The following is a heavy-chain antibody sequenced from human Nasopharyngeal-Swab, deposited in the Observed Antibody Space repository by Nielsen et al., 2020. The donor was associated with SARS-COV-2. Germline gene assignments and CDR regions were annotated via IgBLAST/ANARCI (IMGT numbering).Heavy chain of an antibody. CDR3: ARGGPMYYYDSSGYYSEGEGY. D-gene: IGHD3-22*01. V-gene: IGHV1-69*05. J-gene: IGHJ4*02. CDR2: IIPIFGTA. Sequence: WVRQAPGRGLEGMGGIIPIFGTANYAQKFQGRVTMTRDTSTSTVYMELRSLRSEDTAVYYCARGGPMYYYDSSGYYSEGEGYWGQGTLVTVSS.